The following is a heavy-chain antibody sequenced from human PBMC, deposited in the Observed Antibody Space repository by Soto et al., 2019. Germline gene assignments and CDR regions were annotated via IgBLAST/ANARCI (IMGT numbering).Heavy chain of an antibody. Sequence: GASVKVSCKASGFTFTSSAMQWVRQARGQRLEWIGWIVVGSGNTNYAQKFQERVTITRDMSTSTAYMELSSLRSEDTAVYYCAADYYGSGSYYHGYYGMDVWGQGTTVTVSS. J-gene: IGHJ6*02. CDR1: GFTFTSSA. CDR2: IVVGSGNT. D-gene: IGHD3-10*01. CDR3: AADYYGSGSYYHGYYGMDV. V-gene: IGHV1-58*02.